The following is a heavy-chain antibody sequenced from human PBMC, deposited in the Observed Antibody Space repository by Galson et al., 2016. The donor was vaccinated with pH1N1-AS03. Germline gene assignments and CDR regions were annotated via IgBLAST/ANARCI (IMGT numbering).Heavy chain of an antibody. CDR1: GYSFNSYW. Sequence: QSGAEVKKPGESLKISCKGSGYSFNSYWIGWVRQMSGKDLEWMGMIFPGDSDTRYSPSFQGQVTISADSRTAYLQWSSLKASDTAMCYCVRQFDVLTGFFDYWGQGALVTVSS. CDR2: IFPGDSDT. J-gene: IGHJ4*02. D-gene: IGHD3-9*01. V-gene: IGHV5-51*01. CDR3: VRQFDVLTGFFDY.